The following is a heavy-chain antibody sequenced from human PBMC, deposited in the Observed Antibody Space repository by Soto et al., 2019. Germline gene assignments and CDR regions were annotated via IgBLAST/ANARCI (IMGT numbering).Heavy chain of an antibody. CDR2: INYSGTA. CDR3: VRRVNIPSWYFDL. CDR1: GASISKTSSY. Sequence: QVELQQSGPGVVKPSETLSLTCSVSGASISKTSSYWGWIRQSPGKGLEGIGSINYSGTAYYSPSLRSRVTLSVDTSANQFSLRLMSVTAADTAFYFCVRRVNIPSWYFDLWGREKPVIVSS. V-gene: IGHV4-39*01. D-gene: IGHD2-21*01. J-gene: IGHJ2*01.